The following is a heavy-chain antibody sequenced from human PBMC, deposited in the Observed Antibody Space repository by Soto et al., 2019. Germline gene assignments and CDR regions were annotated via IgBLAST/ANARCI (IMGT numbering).Heavy chain of an antibody. J-gene: IGHJ3*02. V-gene: IGHV3-11*01. CDR2: ISSSGSTI. CDR1: GFTFSDYY. Sequence: LRLSCAASGFTFSDYYMIWIRQAPGKGLEWVSYISSSGSTIYYADSVKGRLTISRDNAKNSLYLQMNSLRAEDTAVYYCASMGSADAFDIWGQGTMVTVSS. CDR3: ASMGSADAFDI. D-gene: IGHD2-15*01.